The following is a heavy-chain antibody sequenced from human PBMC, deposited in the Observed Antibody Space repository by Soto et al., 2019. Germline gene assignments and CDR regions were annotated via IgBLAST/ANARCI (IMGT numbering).Heavy chain of an antibody. D-gene: IGHD3-22*01. V-gene: IGHV1-69*13. CDR3: AREMQPEYYDSSGYYSAYYYYGMDV. CDR1: GGTFSSYA. Sequence: VASVKVSCKASGGTFSSYASRWVRQAPGQGLEWMGGIIPIFGTANYAQKFQGRVTITADESTSTAYMELSSLRSEDTAVYYCAREMQPEYYDSSGYYSAYYYYGMDVWGQGTTVTVSS. J-gene: IGHJ6*02. CDR2: IIPIFGTA.